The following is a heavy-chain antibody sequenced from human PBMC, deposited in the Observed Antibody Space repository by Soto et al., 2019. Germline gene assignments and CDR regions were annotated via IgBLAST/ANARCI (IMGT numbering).Heavy chain of an antibody. CDR2: ISSSGSTI. V-gene: IGHV3-11*01. CDR1: GLTFSHYY. D-gene: IGHD3-3*01. Sequence: PWWSLGLACAASGLTFSHYYMSWIRQAPGKGLEWVSYISSSGSTIYYADSVKGRFTISRDNAKNSLYLQMNSLRAEDTAVYYCVRSSVTIFGALISFDYWGQATLVTVSS. CDR3: VRSSVTIFGALISFDY. J-gene: IGHJ4*02.